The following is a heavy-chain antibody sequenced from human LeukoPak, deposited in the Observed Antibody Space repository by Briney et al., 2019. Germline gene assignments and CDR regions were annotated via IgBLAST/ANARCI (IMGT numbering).Heavy chain of an antibody. D-gene: IGHD6-19*01. J-gene: IGHJ4*02. CDR1: GGSIGTYY. CDR2: FSYSGSA. V-gene: IGHV4-59*08. Sequence: SETLSLTCTISGGSIGTYYWSWIRQPPGKGLEWIGYFSYSGSANYNPSLKSRVTISVDTSNNQFSLILNSLTAADTAVYYCARHSSAWYGRLFDSWGQGTLVTVSS. CDR3: ARHSSAWYGRLFDS.